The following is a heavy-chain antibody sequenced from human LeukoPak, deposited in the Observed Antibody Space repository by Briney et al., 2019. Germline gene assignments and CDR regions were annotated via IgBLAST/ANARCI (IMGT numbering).Heavy chain of an antibody. J-gene: IGHJ4*02. CDR3: AIIGHYYDSSGPFDY. CDR1: GYTFTSYA. CDR2: INAGNGNT. Sequence: GASVKVSCKASGYTFTSYAMHWVRQAPGQRLEWMGWINAGNGNTKYSQKFQGRVTMTRDTSISTAYMELSRLRSDDTAVYYCAIIGHYYDSSGPFDYWGQGTLVTVSS. V-gene: IGHV1-3*01. D-gene: IGHD3-22*01.